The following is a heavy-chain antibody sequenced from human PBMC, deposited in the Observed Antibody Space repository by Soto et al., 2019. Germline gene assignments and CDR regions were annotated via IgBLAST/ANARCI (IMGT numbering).Heavy chain of an antibody. J-gene: IGHJ5*02. CDR3: ARSSCPLP. Sequence: GGSLRLSCAASGFTFSTYWMSWVRQAPGKGLGWVAFIKEDGSEKYYVDSVKGRFTISRDNAKNLAYLQMNNLRADDTAVYYCARSSCPLPWGQGTVVTVSS. CDR2: IKEDGSEK. D-gene: IGHD6-13*01. V-gene: IGHV3-7*03. CDR1: GFTFSTYW.